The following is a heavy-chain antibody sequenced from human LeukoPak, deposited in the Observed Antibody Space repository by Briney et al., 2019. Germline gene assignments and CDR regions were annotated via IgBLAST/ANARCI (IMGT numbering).Heavy chain of an antibody. V-gene: IGHV4-59*08. CDR3: ASTVTRYYYYYMDV. D-gene: IGHD4-17*01. J-gene: IGHJ6*03. Sequence: SETLSLTCTVSGGSISSYYWSWIRQPPGKGLEWIGYIYYSRSTNYNPSLRSRVTISVDTSKNQFSLKLSSVTAADTAVYYCASTVTRYYYYYMDVWGKGTTVTVSS. CDR1: GGSISSYY. CDR2: IYYSRST.